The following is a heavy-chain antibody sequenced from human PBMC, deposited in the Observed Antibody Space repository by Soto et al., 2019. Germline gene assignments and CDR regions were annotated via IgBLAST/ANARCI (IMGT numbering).Heavy chain of an antibody. CDR1: GFTFTTYG. Sequence: GGSLRLSCAASGFTFTTYGMNWVRQAPGKGLEWVSFISSRTGSSKEYADSVRGRFTVSRDNAKNSVYLQMNSLRVEDTAVYYCARKGVSNLDYWGRGTLVTVSS. D-gene: IGHD2-8*01. CDR3: ARKGVSNLDY. V-gene: IGHV3-21*01. J-gene: IGHJ4*02. CDR2: ISSRTGSSK.